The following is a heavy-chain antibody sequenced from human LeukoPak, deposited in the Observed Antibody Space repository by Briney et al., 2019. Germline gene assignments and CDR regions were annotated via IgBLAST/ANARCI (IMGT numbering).Heavy chain of an antibody. CDR3: ARARPGWNYAWFDP. Sequence: SETLSLTCTVSVGSISSYYWSWIRQPAGKGLEWIGRIYTSGSTNYNPSLKSRVTMSVDPSKNHFSLNLRSVTAADTAIYSCARARPGWNYAWFDPWGPGTLVTVSS. D-gene: IGHD1-7*01. J-gene: IGHJ5*02. CDR2: IYTSGST. CDR1: VGSISSYY. V-gene: IGHV4-4*07.